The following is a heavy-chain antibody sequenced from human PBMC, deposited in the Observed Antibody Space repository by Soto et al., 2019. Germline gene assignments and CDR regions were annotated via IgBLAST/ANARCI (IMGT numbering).Heavy chain of an antibody. CDR1: GGSFSGYY. Sequence: SETLSLTCAVYGGSFSGYYWSWIRQPPGKGLEWIGEINHSGSTNYNPSLKSRVTISVDTSKNQFSLKLSSVTAADTAVYYCARVSPLYCSGGSCYPLFAYWGQGTLVTVYS. V-gene: IGHV4-34*01. CDR3: ARVSPLYCSGGSCYPLFAY. D-gene: IGHD2-15*01. CDR2: INHSGST. J-gene: IGHJ4*02.